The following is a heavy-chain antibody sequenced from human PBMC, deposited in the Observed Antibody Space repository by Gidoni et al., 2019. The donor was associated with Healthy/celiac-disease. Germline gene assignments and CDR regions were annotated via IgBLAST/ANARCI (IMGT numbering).Heavy chain of an antibody. CDR3: AREVTGNPNWFDP. D-gene: IGHD2-21*02. Sequence: EVQLVESGGGLVQPGGSLRRSCAAAGCTVSSNYMSWVRQAPGKGLAWFSVLYSGGSTYYADSVKGRFTISRHNSKNTLYLQMNSLRAEDTAVYYCAREVTGNPNWFDPWGHGTLVTVSS. V-gene: IGHV3-53*04. CDR2: LYSGGST. J-gene: IGHJ5*02. CDR1: GCTVSSNY.